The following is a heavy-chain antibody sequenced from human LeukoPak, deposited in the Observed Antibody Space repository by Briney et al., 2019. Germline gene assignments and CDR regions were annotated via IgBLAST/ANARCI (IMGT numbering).Heavy chain of an antibody. J-gene: IGHJ4*02. CDR3: ARDAFYDTAGGSYRPLDY. D-gene: IGHD3-16*02. V-gene: IGHV1-18*01. CDR1: DYTFSSFG. CDR2: ISAHNGKT. Sequence: GASVKVSCRPSDYTFSSFGVSWVRQAPGQGLEWIGWISAHNGKTSYGQKFQGRVLMTTDKSTTTAYMELKSLTSDDTAMYYCARDAFYDTAGGSYRPLDYWGQGTPVIVSS.